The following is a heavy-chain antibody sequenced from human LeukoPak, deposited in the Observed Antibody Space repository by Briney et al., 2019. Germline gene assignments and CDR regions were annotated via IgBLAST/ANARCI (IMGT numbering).Heavy chain of an antibody. CDR3: ARDNKSYCGGDCYPSNDFDY. J-gene: IGHJ4*02. CDR2: ISSSRRYI. D-gene: IGHD2-21*02. CDR1: GFTLSSYS. Sequence: GGCLRLSRAASGFTLSSYSMNWVCQALGKGLWCGSSISSSRRYIYYADTEKGRFTISRDNAKNSLYLQMNSLRAEDTAVYYCARDNKSYCGGDCYPSNDFDYWGQGTLVTVSS. V-gene: IGHV3-21*01.